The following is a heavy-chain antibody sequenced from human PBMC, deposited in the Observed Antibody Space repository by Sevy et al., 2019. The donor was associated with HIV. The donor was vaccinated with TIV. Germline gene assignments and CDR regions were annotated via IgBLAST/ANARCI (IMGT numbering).Heavy chain of an antibody. CDR1: GFTFSSYA. V-gene: IGHV3-23*01. CDR2: ISGSGGST. Sequence: GGSLRLSCAASGFTFSSYAMSWVRQAPGKGLEWVSAISGSGGSTYYADSVKGRFTISEENSKNTLYLQMNSLRAEATAVYYCAKGCIGIYDYVWGSYRYSPGTPHDGYYWGQGTLVTVSS. CDR3: AKGCIGIYDYVWGSYRYSPGTPHDGYY. D-gene: IGHD3-16*02. J-gene: IGHJ4*02.